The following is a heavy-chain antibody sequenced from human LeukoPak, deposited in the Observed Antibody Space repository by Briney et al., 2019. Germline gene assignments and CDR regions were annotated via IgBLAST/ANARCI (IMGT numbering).Heavy chain of an antibody. V-gene: IGHV3-53*01. J-gene: IGHJ6*03. CDR3: ARVPRSYYYYYMDV. CDR1: GFTVSSNY. CDR2: IYSGGST. Sequence: GGSLRLSCAASGFTVSSNYMSWVRQAPGKGLEWVSVIYSGGSTYYADSVKGRFTISRDNSKNTLYLQMNSLRAEDTAVYYCARVPRSYYYYYMDVWGKGTTVTVSS.